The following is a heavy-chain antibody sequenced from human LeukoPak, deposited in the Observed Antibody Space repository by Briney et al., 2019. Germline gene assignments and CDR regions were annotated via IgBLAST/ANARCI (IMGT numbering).Heavy chain of an antibody. CDR3: ARKGYCSGGSCYSTYFDY. CDR2: INSDGSST. D-gene: IGHD2-15*01. CDR1: GFTFSSYW. V-gene: IGHV3-74*01. Sequence: PGGSLRLSCAASGFTFSSYWMHWVRQGPGKGLVWVSRINSDGSSTSYADSVKGRFTISRDNAKNTLYLQMNSLRAEDTAVYYCARKGYCSGGSCYSTYFDYWGQGTLVTVSS. J-gene: IGHJ4*02.